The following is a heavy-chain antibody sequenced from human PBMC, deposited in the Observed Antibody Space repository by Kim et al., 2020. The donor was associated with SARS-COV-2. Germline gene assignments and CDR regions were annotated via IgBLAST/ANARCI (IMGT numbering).Heavy chain of an antibody. CDR1: GGSISTYY. CDR3: VRGARGALAGIMGSAFDM. CDR2: AYYSGST. D-gene: IGHD6-19*01. V-gene: IGHV4-59*01. Sequence: SETLSLTCTVSGGSISTYYWTWIRQPPGKGLQWIGYAYYSGSTHYNPSLKSRVTISLDTSKNQFSLKLTSVIAADTAVYYCVRGARGALAGIMGSAFDMWGQGTMVTVSS. J-gene: IGHJ3*02.